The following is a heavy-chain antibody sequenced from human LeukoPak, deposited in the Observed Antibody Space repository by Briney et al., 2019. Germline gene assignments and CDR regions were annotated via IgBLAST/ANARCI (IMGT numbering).Heavy chain of an antibody. CDR3: ARALRYYSDSSGYAFDY. V-gene: IGHV1-69*13. Sequence: ASVKVSCKASGGTFSSYAISWVRQAPGQGLEWMGGIIPIFGTANYAQKFQGRVTITADESTSTAYMELSSLRSEDTAVYYCARALRYYSDSSGYAFDYWGQGTLVTVSS. CDR1: GGTFSSYA. D-gene: IGHD3-22*01. J-gene: IGHJ4*02. CDR2: IIPIFGTA.